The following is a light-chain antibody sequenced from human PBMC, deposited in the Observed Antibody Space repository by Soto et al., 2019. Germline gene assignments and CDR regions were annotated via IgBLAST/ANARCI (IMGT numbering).Light chain of an antibody. CDR1: QRISSW. Sequence: DIQMTQSPSSVSASVGDRVTITCRASQRISSWLAWYQQTPGKAPKLLIYAASSLQSGVPSRFSGSGSGTDFTLTISSLQPEDFATYYCQQANSFPFTFGGGTKVEIK. CDR2: AAS. V-gene: IGKV1D-12*01. J-gene: IGKJ4*01. CDR3: QQANSFPFT.